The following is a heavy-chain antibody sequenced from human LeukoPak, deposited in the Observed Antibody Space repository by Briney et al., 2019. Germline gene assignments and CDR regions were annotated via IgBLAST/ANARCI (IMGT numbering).Heavy chain of an antibody. J-gene: IGHJ4*02. CDR3: ARAYDSSGHYYGQIDY. CDR2: IYYSGST. V-gene: IGHV4-39*07. Sequence: IPSETLSLTCTVSGGSISSSSYYWGWIRQPPGKGLEWIGSIYYSGSTYYNPSLKSRVTISVDTSKNQFSLKLSSVTAADTAVYYCARAYDSSGHYYGQIDYWGQGTLVTVSS. CDR1: GGSISSSSYY. D-gene: IGHD3-22*01.